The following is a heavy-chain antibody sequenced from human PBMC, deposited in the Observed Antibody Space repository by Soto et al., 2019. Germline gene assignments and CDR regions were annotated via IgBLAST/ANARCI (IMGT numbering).Heavy chain of an antibody. CDR3: AKDLLYYDFWSDYYTFDY. CDR2: ISYDGGKK. V-gene: IGHV3-30*02. D-gene: IGHD3-3*01. CDR1: GFTFSSYA. J-gene: IGHJ4*02. Sequence: PGGSLRLSCVVSGFTFSSYAMHWVRQAPGKGLEWVAVISYDGGKKYYADSVKGRFIISRDNSDNTLYLQMNSVRDEDTAVYYCAKDLLYYDFWSDYYTFDYWGQGTLVTVSS.